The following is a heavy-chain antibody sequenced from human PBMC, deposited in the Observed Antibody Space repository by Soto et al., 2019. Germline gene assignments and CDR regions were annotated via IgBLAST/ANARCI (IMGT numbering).Heavy chain of an antibody. CDR2: MNPNSGNT. J-gene: IGHJ4*02. CDR3: ATKLYCSGGSCYED. Sequence: QVQLVQSGAEVKKPGASVKVSCKASGYTFTSYDINWVRQATGQGLEWMGWMNPNSGNTGYAQKFQGRVTMTRNTSISTAYMELSILRSEDTAVYYCATKLYCSGGSCYEDWGQGTLVTVSS. CDR1: GYTFTSYD. D-gene: IGHD2-15*01. V-gene: IGHV1-8*01.